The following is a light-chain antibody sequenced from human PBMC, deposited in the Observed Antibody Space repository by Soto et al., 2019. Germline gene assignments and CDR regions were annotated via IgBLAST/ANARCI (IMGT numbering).Light chain of an antibody. Sequence: QSALTQPPSASGSPGQSVTISCTGTSSDVGGYNYVSWYQQHPGKAPKLMIYAVSKRPSGVPDRFSGSKSGNTASLTVSGLQAEDEADYYCSSYAGSNLWVFGGGTKLTVL. CDR2: AVS. CDR3: SSYAGSNLWV. V-gene: IGLV2-8*01. CDR1: SSDVGGYNY. J-gene: IGLJ3*02.